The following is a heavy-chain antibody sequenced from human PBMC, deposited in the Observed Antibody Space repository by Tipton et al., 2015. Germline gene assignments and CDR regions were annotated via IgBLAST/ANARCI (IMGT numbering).Heavy chain of an antibody. CDR3: ARDWGGPRGMDV. CDR2: IYYSGST. J-gene: IGHJ6*02. V-gene: IGHV4-61*01. Sequence: TLSLTCTVSGGSVSSGSYYWSWIRQPPGKGLEWIGYIYYSGSTNYNPSLKSRVTISLDSSKNQFSLRLTSVTAADTAIYYCARDWGGPRGMDVWGQGTTVTVSS. D-gene: IGHD3-16*01. CDR1: GGSVSSGSYY.